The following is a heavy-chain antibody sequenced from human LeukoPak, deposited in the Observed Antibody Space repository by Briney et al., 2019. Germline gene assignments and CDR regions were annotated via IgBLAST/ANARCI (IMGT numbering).Heavy chain of an antibody. CDR3: ARGPEYYYGSGTYGRYFDY. V-gene: IGHV4-39*07. Sequence: SETLSLTCTVYGGSISSSSYYWGWIRQPPGKGLEWIGSIYYSGSTYYNPSLKSRVTISVDTSKNQFSLKLSSVTAADTAVYYCARGPEYYYGSGTYGRYFDYWGQGTLVTVSS. J-gene: IGHJ4*02. D-gene: IGHD3-10*01. CDR2: IYYSGST. CDR1: GGSISSSSYY.